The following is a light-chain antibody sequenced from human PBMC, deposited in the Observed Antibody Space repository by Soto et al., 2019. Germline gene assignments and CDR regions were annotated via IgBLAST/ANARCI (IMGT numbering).Light chain of an antibody. J-gene: IGLJ2*01. Sequence: VLAQPASVSGSPGQSITISCTGTSSDIGNYALVSWYLQHPGKAPKLIIYEVNKRPSGISNRFFGSKSGNTASLTISGLQAEDEADYYCCSYAGSGTYILFGGGTKVTVL. CDR2: EVN. V-gene: IGLV2-23*02. CDR1: SSDIGNYAL. CDR3: CSYAGSGTYIL.